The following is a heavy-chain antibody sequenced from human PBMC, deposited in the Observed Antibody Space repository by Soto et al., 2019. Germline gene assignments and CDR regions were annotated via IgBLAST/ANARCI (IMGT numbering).Heavy chain of an antibody. J-gene: IGHJ6*02. V-gene: IGHV1-69*01. CDR2: IIPITATA. D-gene: IGHD2-2*01. Sequence: QVQLVQSGAEVKKPGSSVKVSCKASGGTFGSYAMSWVRQAPGQGLEWMGGIIPITATANYAQKFQGRVTITADESRTAATMQLSSLRSEDTAEYYWARSQSSSTRVDFYYYYYGMDVWGQGTTVTVSS. CDR3: ARSQSSSTRVDFYYYYYGMDV. CDR1: GGTFGSYA.